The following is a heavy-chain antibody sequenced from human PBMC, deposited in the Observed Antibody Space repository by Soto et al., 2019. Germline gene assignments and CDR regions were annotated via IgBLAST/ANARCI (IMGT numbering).Heavy chain of an antibody. Sequence: EVQLVESGGGLVKSGGSMRLSCAASGLTFSSYSMNWVRQAPGKGLEWVSSISSSSSYIYYADSVKGRFTISRDNAKNSLYLQMNSLRAEDTAVYYCARDQPGYSYGYGLGYWGQGTLVTVSS. CDR2: ISSSSSYI. D-gene: IGHD5-18*01. J-gene: IGHJ4*02. CDR1: GLTFSSYS. V-gene: IGHV3-21*01. CDR3: ARDQPGYSYGYGLGY.